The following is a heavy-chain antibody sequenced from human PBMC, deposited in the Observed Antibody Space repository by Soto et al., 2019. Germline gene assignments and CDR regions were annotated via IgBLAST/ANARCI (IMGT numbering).Heavy chain of an antibody. D-gene: IGHD3-3*01. V-gene: IGHV1-3*01. CDR3: ARASGAFDI. CDR2: INAGNGNT. CDR1: GYKFTSYA. Sequence: QVQLVQSGAEVKKPGASVKISCKASGYKFTSYAMHWVRQAPGQRLEWMGWINAGNGNTKYSQKFQDRVTITMDTSASTAYMERSSLRSEDTAVYYCARASGAFDIWGQGTMVTVSS. J-gene: IGHJ3*02.